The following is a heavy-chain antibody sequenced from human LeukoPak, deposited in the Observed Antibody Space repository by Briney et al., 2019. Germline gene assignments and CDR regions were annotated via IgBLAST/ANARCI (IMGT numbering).Heavy chain of an antibody. V-gene: IGHV4-59*08. CDR1: GGSISSYY. Sequence: SETLSLTCTVSGGSISSYYWSWIRQPPGKGLEWIGYIYYSGSTNYNPSLKSQVTISVDTSKNQFSLKLSSVTAADTAVYYCARLMAGSPYYYYGMDVWGQGTTVTVSS. CDR2: IYYSGST. J-gene: IGHJ6*02. CDR3: ARLMAGSPYYYYGMDV. D-gene: IGHD5-24*01.